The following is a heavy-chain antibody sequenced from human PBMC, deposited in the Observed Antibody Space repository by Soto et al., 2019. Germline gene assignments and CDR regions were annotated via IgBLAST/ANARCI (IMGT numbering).Heavy chain of an antibody. D-gene: IGHD3-9*01. J-gene: IGHJ5*02. Sequence: ASVKVSCKASGYTFTSYGISWVRQAPGQGLEWMGWISAYNGNTNYAQKLQGRVTMTTDTSTSTAYMELRSLRSDDTAVYYCARDRAPYCDILSFFDSPAPPNWLAPCGQGSLVPVSS. CDR1: GYTFTSYG. CDR2: ISAYNGNT. CDR3: ARDRAPYCDILSFFDSPAPPNWLAP. V-gene: IGHV1-18*01.